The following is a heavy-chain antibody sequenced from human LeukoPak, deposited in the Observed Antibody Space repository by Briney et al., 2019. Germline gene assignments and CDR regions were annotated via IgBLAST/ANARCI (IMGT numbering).Heavy chain of an antibody. CDR2: INAGNGNT. J-gene: IGHJ6*02. D-gene: IGHD4-17*01. CDR3: ARWHGDTVQPYYYYGMDV. V-gene: IGHV1-3*01. CDR1: GYTFTSYA. Sequence: ASVKVSCKASGYTFTSYAMHWVRQAPGQRLEWMGWINAGNGNTKYSQKFQGRVTITRDTSASTAYMELSSLRSEDTAVFYCARWHGDTVQPYYYYGMDVWGQGTTVTVSS.